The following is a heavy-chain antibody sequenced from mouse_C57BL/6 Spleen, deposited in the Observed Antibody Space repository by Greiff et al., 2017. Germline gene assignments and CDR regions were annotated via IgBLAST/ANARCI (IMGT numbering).Heavy chain of an antibody. D-gene: IGHD1-1*02. J-gene: IGHJ2*01. V-gene: IGHV1-39*01. CDR2: INPNYGTT. Sequence: QLQQSGPALVKPGASVKISCKASGYSFTDYNMNWVKQSNGKSLEWIGVINPNYGTTSYNQKFKGKATLTVDQSSITAYMQLNSLTSEDSAVYYGSRSDYGLDYWGQGTTLTVSS. CDR3: SRSDYGLDY. CDR1: GYSFTDYN.